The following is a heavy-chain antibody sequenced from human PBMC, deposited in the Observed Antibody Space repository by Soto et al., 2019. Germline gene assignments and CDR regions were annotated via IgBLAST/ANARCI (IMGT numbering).Heavy chain of an antibody. CDR1: GFTFSTYG. D-gene: IGHD3-10*01. J-gene: IGHJ6*02. V-gene: IGHV3-30*18. Sequence: GGSLRLSCAASGFTFSTYGMQWVRQAPGKGLEWVAVISYDGYLKYYVDAVKGRFTVARDNSKNTLLLEMNSLRVEDTAVYFCAKDFKVSGSHYGTLYYYYGMDVWGQGTTVTVSS. CDR3: AKDFKVSGSHYGTLYYYYGMDV. CDR2: ISYDGYLK.